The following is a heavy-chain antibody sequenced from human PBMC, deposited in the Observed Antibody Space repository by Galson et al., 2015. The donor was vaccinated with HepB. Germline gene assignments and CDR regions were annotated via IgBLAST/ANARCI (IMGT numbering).Heavy chain of an antibody. CDR2: IIPIFGIA. D-gene: IGHD2-21*02. J-gene: IGHJ4*02. CDR1: GGTFSSYA. CDR3: ASLVVSAIHRTFDY. V-gene: IGHV1-69*13. Sequence: SVKVSCKASGGTFSSYAISWVRQAPGQGLEWMGGIIPIFGIANYAQKFQGRVTITADESTSTAYMELSSLRSEDTAVYYCASLVVSAIHRTFDYWGQGTLVTVSS.